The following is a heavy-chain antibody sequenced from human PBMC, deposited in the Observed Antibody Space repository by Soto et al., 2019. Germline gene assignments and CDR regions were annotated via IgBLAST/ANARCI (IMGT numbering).Heavy chain of an antibody. CDR1: GGSISSSSYY. Sequence: PSETLSLTCTVSGGSISSSSYYWGWIRQPPGKGLEWIGSIYYSGSTYYNPSLKSRVTISVDTSKNQFSLKLSSMTAADTAVYYCARLSPGPRSFDWLSHYYYYGMDVWGQGTTVTVSS. V-gene: IGHV4-39*01. CDR2: IYYSGST. CDR3: ARLSPGPRSFDWLSHYYYYGMDV. J-gene: IGHJ6*02. D-gene: IGHD3-9*01.